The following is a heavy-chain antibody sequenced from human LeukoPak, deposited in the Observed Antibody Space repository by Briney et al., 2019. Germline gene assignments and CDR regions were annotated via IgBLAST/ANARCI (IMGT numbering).Heavy chain of an antibody. D-gene: IGHD3-10*02. CDR1: GFTFSSYE. Sequence: HTGGSLRLSCAASGFTFSSYEMNWVRQAPGKGLEWVSYISSSGSTIYYADSVKGRFTISRDNAKNSLYLQMNSLRAEDTAVYYCAELGLTMIGGVWGKGTTVTISS. CDR3: AELGLTMIGGV. V-gene: IGHV3-48*03. CDR2: ISSSGSTI. J-gene: IGHJ6*04.